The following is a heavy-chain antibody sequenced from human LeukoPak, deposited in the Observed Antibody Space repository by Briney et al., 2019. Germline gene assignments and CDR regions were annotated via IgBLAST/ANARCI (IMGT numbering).Heavy chain of an antibody. Sequence: GGSLRLSCAASGFTFDDYGMSWVRQAPGKGLEWVSGINWNGRSTGYADSVKGRFTISRDNAKNSLYLQMNSLRAEDTALHYCARGHGSGSYEAIDYWGQGTLVTVSS. V-gene: IGHV3-20*04. CDR3: ARGHGSGSYEAIDY. CDR1: GFTFDDYG. D-gene: IGHD3-10*01. J-gene: IGHJ4*02. CDR2: INWNGRST.